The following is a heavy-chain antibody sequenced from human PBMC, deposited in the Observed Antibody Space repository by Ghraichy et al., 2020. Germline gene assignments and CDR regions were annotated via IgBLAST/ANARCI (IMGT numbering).Heavy chain of an antibody. D-gene: IGHD6-19*01. CDR2: ITFDGSST. CDR1: GFTLSSHW. Sequence: ETLSLTCAASGFTLSSHWMHWVRQAPGKGLVCVARITFDGSSTSYADSVKGRFTISRDIAKNTLYLQMNSLRVEDTSVYYCVRGSSGWNGIDYWGQGTLVTVSS. J-gene: IGHJ4*02. V-gene: IGHV3-74*01. CDR3: VRGSSGWNGIDY.